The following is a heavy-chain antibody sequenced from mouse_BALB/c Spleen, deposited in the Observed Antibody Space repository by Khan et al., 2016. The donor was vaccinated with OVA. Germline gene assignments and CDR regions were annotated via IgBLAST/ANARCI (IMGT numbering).Heavy chain of an antibody. J-gene: IGHJ2*01. V-gene: IGHV1-63*02. Sequence: VQLQQSGTELVRPGTSVKMSCKAAGYTFTNYWIGWVKQRPGHGLEWIGDIYPGGVYTNYNEKFKGRATLTADTYSSIAYMQLSSLTSEDSAIYYGTRRSNWDYFDYWGQGTTLTVSS. D-gene: IGHD4-1*01. CDR2: IYPGGVYT. CDR3: TRRSNWDYFDY. CDR1: GYTFTNYW.